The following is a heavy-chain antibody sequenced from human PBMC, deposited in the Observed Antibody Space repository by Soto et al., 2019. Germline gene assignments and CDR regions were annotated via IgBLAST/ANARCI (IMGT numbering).Heavy chain of an antibody. J-gene: IGHJ4*02. CDR1: GGSISSGDYY. Sequence: KASETLSLTCTVSGGSISSGDYYWSWIRQPPGKGLEWIGYIYYSGSTYYNPSLKSRVTISVDTSKNQFSLKLSSVTAADTAVYYCARASYGSGIDYWGQGTLVTVSS. D-gene: IGHD3-10*01. CDR3: ARASYGSGIDY. V-gene: IGHV4-30-4*01. CDR2: IYYSGST.